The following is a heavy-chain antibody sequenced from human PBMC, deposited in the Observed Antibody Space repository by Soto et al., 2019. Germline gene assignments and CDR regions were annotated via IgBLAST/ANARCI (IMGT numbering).Heavy chain of an antibody. D-gene: IGHD6-13*01. Sequence: EVQLLESGGGLLQLGGSLRLSCAASGFTFGSYAMNWVRQAPGKGLEWVSVISGSGGSTYYADSVNGRFTISRFNSKNTLYLQMNSLRSEDTAVYYCARRSSSWYFDYWGQGTLVTVSS. CDR3: ARRSSSWYFDY. V-gene: IGHV3-23*01. CDR2: ISGSGGST. J-gene: IGHJ4*02. CDR1: GFTFGSYA.